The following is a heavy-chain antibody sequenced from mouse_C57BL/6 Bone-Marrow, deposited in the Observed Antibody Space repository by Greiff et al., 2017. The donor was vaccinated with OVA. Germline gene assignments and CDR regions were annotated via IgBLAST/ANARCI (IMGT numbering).Heavy chain of an antibody. CDR1: GYTFTDYY. Sequence: QVQLQQSGPELVKPGASVKISCKASGYTFTDYYINWVKQRPGQGLEWIGWIYPGRGNTKYNEKFTGKATLTVDTSSSTAYMQLSSLTSEDPAVHFLARDSNYWYFDVRGTGTTVTVSS. CDR3: ARDSNYWYFDV. CDR2: IYPGRGNT. J-gene: IGHJ1*03. V-gene: IGHV1-84*01. D-gene: IGHD2-5*01.